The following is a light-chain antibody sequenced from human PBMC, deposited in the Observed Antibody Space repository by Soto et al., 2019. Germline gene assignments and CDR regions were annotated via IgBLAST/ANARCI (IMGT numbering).Light chain of an antibody. CDR2: DAS. CDR1: QSVSSY. Sequence: EIVLTQSASTLSLSPGERATLSCRASQSVSSYLAWYQQKPGQAPRLLIYDASNRATGIPARFSGSGSGADFTLTISSLEPEDFAVYYCQQRSNWSETFGQGTKVDIK. J-gene: IGKJ1*01. V-gene: IGKV3-11*01. CDR3: QQRSNWSET.